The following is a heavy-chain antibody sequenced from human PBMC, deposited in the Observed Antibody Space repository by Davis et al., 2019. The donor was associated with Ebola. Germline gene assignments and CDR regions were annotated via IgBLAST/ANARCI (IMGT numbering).Heavy chain of an antibody. V-gene: IGHV4-39*01. D-gene: IGHD1-26*01. CDR2: IHPSGIT. Sequence: PSETLSLTCSVSGGSMTARNYDWDWIRQPPGKGLEWIGCIHPSGITSYNPFLKSRVAISVDTSRNQFSLKLTSVTAADTALYYCAGHGSITDYVDSWGQGTLVTVSS. CDR1: GGSMTARNYD. CDR3: AGHGSITDYVDS. J-gene: IGHJ4*02.